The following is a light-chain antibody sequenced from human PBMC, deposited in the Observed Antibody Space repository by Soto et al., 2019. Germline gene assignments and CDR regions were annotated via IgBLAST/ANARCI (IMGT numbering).Light chain of an antibody. Sequence: DIPMTQSPSTLSAPVGDRVTITCRASQSISSWLAWYQQKPGKAPRLLIYDASYLERGVPSRFSGSGSGTEFTLTISDLQPDDLATYYCQQYNSFWTFGQGTKVEI. CDR1: QSISSW. V-gene: IGKV1-5*01. CDR2: DAS. CDR3: QQYNSFWT. J-gene: IGKJ1*01.